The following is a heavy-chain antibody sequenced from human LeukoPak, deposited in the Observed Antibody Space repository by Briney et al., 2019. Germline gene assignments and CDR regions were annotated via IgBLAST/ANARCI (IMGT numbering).Heavy chain of an antibody. CDR2: INPNSGGT. CDR1: GYTFTYHG. CDR3: ARASAAAPFDY. D-gene: IGHD6-13*01. V-gene: IGHV1-2*04. J-gene: IGHJ4*02. Sequence: ASVKVSCKASGYTFTYHGINWVRQAPGQGLEWMGWINPNSGGTNYAQKFQGWVTMTRDTSISTAYMELSRLRSDDTAVYYCARASAAAPFDYWGQGTLVTVSS.